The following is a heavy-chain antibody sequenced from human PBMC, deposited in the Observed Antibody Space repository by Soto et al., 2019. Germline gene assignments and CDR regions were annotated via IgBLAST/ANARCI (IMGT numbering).Heavy chain of an antibody. CDR1: GFTFSSYG. CDR3: ARVGYGSSWKGFSEIDY. Sequence: QVQLVESGGGVVQPGRSLRLSCAASGFTFSSYGMHWVRQAPGKGLEWVAVIWYDGSNKYYADSVKGRFTISRDNSKNTLYLQINSLRAEDTAVYYCARVGYGSSWKGFSEIDYWGQGTLVTVSS. J-gene: IGHJ4*02. D-gene: IGHD6-13*01. V-gene: IGHV3-33*01. CDR2: IWYDGSNK.